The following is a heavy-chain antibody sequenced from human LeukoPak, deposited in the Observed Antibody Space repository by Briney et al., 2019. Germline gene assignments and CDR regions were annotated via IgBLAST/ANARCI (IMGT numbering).Heavy chain of an antibody. V-gene: IGHV4-39*07. D-gene: IGHD2-15*01. Sequence: SETLSLTCTVSGGSISSSSYYWGWIRQPPGKGLEWIGSIYYSGSTYYNPSLKSRVTISVDTSKNQFSLKLSSVTAADTAVYYCAGSATPAHDAFDIWGQGTMVTVSS. CDR3: AGSATPAHDAFDI. CDR2: IYYSGST. CDR1: GGSISSSSYY. J-gene: IGHJ3*02.